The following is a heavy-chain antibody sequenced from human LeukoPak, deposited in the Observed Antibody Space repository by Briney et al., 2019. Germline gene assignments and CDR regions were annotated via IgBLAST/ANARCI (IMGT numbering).Heavy chain of an antibody. CDR2: IYSGGST. Sequence: PGGSLRLSCAASGFTVSSNYMSWVRQAPGKGLEWVSVIYSGGSTYYADSVKGRFTISRDNSKNTLYLQVNSLRAEDTAVYYCATAMTTVTPSFDYWGQGTLVTVSS. V-gene: IGHV3-66*01. CDR1: GFTVSSNY. J-gene: IGHJ4*02. D-gene: IGHD4-17*01. CDR3: ATAMTTVTPSFDY.